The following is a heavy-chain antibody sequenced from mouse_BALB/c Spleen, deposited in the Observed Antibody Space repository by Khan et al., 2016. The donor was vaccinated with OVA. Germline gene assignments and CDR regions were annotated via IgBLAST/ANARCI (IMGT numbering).Heavy chain of an antibody. CDR3: ARDYGSSYYYFDY. J-gene: IGHJ2*01. Sequence: EVQLQESGPGLVKPSQSLSLTCTVTGYSITSDYAWNWIRQFPGNKLEWMGYISYSGSTSYNPSLKSRISITRDTSKNQFFLQLNSVTTEDTATXYCARDYGSSYYYFDYWGQGTNSHSLL. CDR1: GYSITSDYA. D-gene: IGHD1-1*01. V-gene: IGHV3-2*02. CDR2: ISYSGST.